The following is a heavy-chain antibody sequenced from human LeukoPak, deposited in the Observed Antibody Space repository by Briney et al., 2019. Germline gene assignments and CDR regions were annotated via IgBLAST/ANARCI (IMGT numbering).Heavy chain of an antibody. CDR3: TRGFTFGGVIVETLDY. Sequence: PGGSLRLSCAASGVTFRDSAAHWVRQASGNGLEWVGRIRSKANNDATTYAASVKGRFTISRDDSKNTAYLQMNSLKTEDTAVYYCTRGFTFGGVIVETLDYWGQGTLVTVSS. V-gene: IGHV3-73*01. CDR1: GVTFRDSA. D-gene: IGHD3-16*02. CDR2: IRSKANNDAT. J-gene: IGHJ4*02.